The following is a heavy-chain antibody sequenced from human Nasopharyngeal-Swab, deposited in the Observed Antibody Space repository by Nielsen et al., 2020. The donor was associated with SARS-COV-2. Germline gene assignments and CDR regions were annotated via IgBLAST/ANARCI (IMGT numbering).Heavy chain of an antibody. D-gene: IGHD1-1*01. CDR3: AKPPDSGVAERYFDY. J-gene: IGHJ4*02. Sequence: IREGLGKGLEWVALISYDGSVKYYADSVKGRFTIARDNSQNTLYLQMNSLRPEDTALYYCAKPPDSGVAERYFDYWGQGTLVTVSS. CDR2: ISYDGSVK. V-gene: IGHV3-30*18.